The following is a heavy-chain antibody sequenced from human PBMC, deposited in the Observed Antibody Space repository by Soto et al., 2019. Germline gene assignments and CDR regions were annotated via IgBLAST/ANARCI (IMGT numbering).Heavy chain of an antibody. Sequence: ASVKVSCKASVYTFTSYGISWVRQAPGQGLEWMGWISAYNGNTNYAQKLQGRVTMTTDTSTSTAYMELRSLRSDDTAVYYCARGGVHYYDSSGSGDAFDIWGQGTMVTVS. CDR3: ARGGVHYYDSSGSGDAFDI. D-gene: IGHD3-22*01. CDR1: VYTFTSYG. CDR2: ISAYNGNT. J-gene: IGHJ3*02. V-gene: IGHV1-18*01.